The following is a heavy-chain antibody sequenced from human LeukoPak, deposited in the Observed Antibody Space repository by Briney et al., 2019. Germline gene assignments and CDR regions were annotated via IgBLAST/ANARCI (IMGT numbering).Heavy chain of an antibody. Sequence: SETLSLTCTVSGGSISSYYWSWIRQPPGKGLEWIGYIYYSGSTNYNPSLKSRVTISVDTSKNQFSLKLSSVTAADTAVYYCARAPRGNSGYCSSPSCTGHRYNWFDPWGQGTLVTVSS. V-gene: IGHV4-59*01. CDR3: ARAPRGNSGYCSSPSCTGHRYNWFDP. J-gene: IGHJ5*02. D-gene: IGHD2-2*01. CDR1: GGSISSYY. CDR2: IYYSGST.